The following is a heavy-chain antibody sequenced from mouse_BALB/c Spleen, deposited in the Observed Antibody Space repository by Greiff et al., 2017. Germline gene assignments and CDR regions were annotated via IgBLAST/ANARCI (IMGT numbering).Heavy chain of an antibody. CDR1: GFSLTGYG. V-gene: IGHV2-6-7*01. CDR2: IWGDGST. D-gene: IGHD1-1*01. Sequence: VQVVESGPGLVAPSQCLSISCTVSGFSLTGYGVNWVRQPPGKGLEWLGMIWGDGSTDYNSALKSRLSISKDNSKSQVFLKMNSLQTDDTARYYCAITSSYNAMDYWGQGTSVTVSS. CDR3: AITSSYNAMDY. J-gene: IGHJ4*01.